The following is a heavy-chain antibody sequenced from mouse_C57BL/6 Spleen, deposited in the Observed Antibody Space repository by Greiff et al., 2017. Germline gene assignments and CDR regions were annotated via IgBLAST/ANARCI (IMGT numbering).Heavy chain of an antibody. V-gene: IGHV1-18*01. Sequence: EVQLQQSGPELVKPGASVKIPCKASGYTFTDYNMDWVKQSHGKSLEWIGDINPNNGGTIYNQKFKGKATLTVDKSSSTAYMELRILTSEDTAVYYCARPVYYSNHGEYYFDYWGQGTTLTVSS. CDR3: ARPVYYSNHGEYYFDY. CDR1: GYTFTDYN. CDR2: INPNNGGT. D-gene: IGHD2-5*01. J-gene: IGHJ2*01.